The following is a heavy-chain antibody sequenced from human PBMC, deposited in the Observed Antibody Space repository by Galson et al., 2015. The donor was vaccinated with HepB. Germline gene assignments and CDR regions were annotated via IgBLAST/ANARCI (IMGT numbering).Heavy chain of an antibody. V-gene: IGHV4-59*01. CDR3: ARSRGGLGYYDNSGHLDY. Sequence: ETLSLTCTVSGGSITSYYWSWIRQPPGKGLEWIGYVSYSGSTYYKPSLKSRGTMSINASKNQFSLKLTSVTAADAAVYYCARSRGGLGYYDNSGHLDYWGRGLLFAVSS. CDR2: VSYSGST. CDR1: GGSITSYY. D-gene: IGHD3-22*01. J-gene: IGHJ4*02.